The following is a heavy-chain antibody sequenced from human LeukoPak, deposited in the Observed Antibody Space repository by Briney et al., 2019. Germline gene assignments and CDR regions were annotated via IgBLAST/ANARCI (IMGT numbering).Heavy chain of an antibody. D-gene: IGHD2-15*01. CDR2: IYYSGST. V-gene: IGHV4-59*01. CDR3: ARESGYCSGGSCYSIYYYYMDV. Sequence: PSETLSLTCTVSGGSISSYYWSWIRQPPGKGLEWIGYIYYSGSTNYNPSLKSRVTISVDTSKNQFSLKLSSVTAADTAVYYCARESGYCSGGSCYSIYYYYMDVWGKGTTVTVSS. CDR1: GGSISSYY. J-gene: IGHJ6*03.